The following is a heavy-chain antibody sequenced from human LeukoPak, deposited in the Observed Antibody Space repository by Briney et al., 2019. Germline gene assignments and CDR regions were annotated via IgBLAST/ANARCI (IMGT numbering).Heavy chain of an antibody. J-gene: IGHJ3*02. CDR2: IKQDGSEK. CDR3: ARAYCSGGSCYLAAFDI. D-gene: IGHD2-15*01. Sequence: GGSLRLSCAVSGFTFRSYWMSWVRQAPGKGLEWVANIKQDGSEKYYVDSVKGRFTVSRDNPKNSLYLQMNSLRVDDTAVYYCARAYCSGGSCYLAAFDIWGQGTMVTVSS. V-gene: IGHV3-7*01. CDR1: GFTFRSYW.